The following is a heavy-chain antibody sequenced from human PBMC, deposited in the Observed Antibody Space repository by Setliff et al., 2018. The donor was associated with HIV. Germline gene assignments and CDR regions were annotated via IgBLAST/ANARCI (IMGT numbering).Heavy chain of an antibody. CDR3: AREDYYYYGMDV. CDR1: GFTFSTYS. V-gene: IGHV3-21*04. Sequence: PGGSLRLSCEASGFTFSTYSMDWVRQAPGKGLEWVSSISSSSRSKYYADSVKGRFTISRDNAKNSLYLQMNSLTAEDTAVYYCAREDYYYYGMDVWGQGTTVTVS. J-gene: IGHJ6*02. CDR2: ISSSSRSK.